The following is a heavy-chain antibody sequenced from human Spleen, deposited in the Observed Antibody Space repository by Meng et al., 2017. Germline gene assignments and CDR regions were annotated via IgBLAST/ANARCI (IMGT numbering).Heavy chain of an antibody. Sequence: QGRLRQGGAGPLKPSETLSLTCVVSGGSFSDYYGSWIRQPPGKGLEWIGEINHSGSTNYNPSLESRATISVDTSQNNLSLKLSSVTAADSAVYYCARGPTTMAHDFDYWGQGTLVTVSS. J-gene: IGHJ4*02. D-gene: IGHD4-11*01. CDR3: ARGPTTMAHDFDY. CDR1: GGSFSDYY. V-gene: IGHV4-34*01. CDR2: INHSGST.